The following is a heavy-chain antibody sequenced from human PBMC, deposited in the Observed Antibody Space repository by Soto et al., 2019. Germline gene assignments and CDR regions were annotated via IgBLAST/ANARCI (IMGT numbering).Heavy chain of an antibody. CDR1: GGTFDTYV. V-gene: IGHV1-69*06. CDR3: ARGRWQLDRNYYYGMDV. CDR2: ITPIFGTA. Sequence: SVKVSCKASGGTFDTYVIRWVRQAPGQGLEWMGGITPIFGTANYAQKFQGRVTITADKSTSTAYMELSSLRSEDTAVYFCARGRWQLDRNYYYGMDVWGQGTTVTAS. D-gene: IGHD2-15*01. J-gene: IGHJ6*02.